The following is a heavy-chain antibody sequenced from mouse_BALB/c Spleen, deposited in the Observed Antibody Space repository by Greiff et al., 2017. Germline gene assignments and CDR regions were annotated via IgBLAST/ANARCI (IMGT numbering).Heavy chain of an antibody. D-gene: IGHD3-1*01. CDR1: GFTFSSYA. J-gene: IGHJ2*01. CDR3: ARSGYDEGDYFDY. CDR2: ISSGGST. Sequence: EVKVVESGGGLVKPGGSLKLSCAASGFTFSSYAMSWVRQTPEKRLEWVASISSGGSTYYPDSVKGRFTISRDNARNILYLQMSSLRSEDTAMYYCARSGYDEGDYFDYWGQGTTLTVSS. V-gene: IGHV5-6-5*01.